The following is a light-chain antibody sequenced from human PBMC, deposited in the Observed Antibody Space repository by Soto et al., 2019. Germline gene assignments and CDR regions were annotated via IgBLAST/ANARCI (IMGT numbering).Light chain of an antibody. J-gene: IGKJ3*01. CDR3: QQASDFPLT. CDR1: QNINGW. CDR2: ATS. Sequence: DIQMTQSPSSVSASVGDRVTITCRASQNINGWLAWYQQKPGKAPNLLIYATSTLQSGVPSRFIGSRSGTDFTLTISSLQPEDIGTYDGQQASDFPLTCGPGTKVDI. V-gene: IGKV1-12*01.